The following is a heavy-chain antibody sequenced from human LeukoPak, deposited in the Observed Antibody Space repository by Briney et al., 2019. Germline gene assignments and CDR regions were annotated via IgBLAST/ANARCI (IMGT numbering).Heavy chain of an antibody. CDR1: GFTVSSNY. D-gene: IGHD3-22*01. J-gene: IGHJ3*02. V-gene: IGHV3-66*02. CDR3: ARLSDSSIYGAFDI. CDR2: LYSGGST. Sequence: GGSLGLSCAASGFTVSSNYMGWVRQAPGKGLEWVSVLYSGGSTYYPDSVKGRFTISRDNSQNTLNLQMDSLRPEDTAVYYCARLSDSSIYGAFDIWGHGTMVTVSS.